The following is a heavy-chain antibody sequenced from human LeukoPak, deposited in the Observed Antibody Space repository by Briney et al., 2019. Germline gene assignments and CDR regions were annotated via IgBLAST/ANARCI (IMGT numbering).Heavy chain of an antibody. Sequence: GGSLRLSCAASGFTFSSYGMHWVRQAPGEGLEGGAVISYDGSNKYYADSVKGRFTISRDNSKNTLYLQMNSLRAEDTAVYYCAKDQGLIAVAGKDYWGQGTLVTVSS. CDR2: ISYDGSNK. CDR3: AKDQGLIAVAGKDY. V-gene: IGHV3-30*18. J-gene: IGHJ4*02. CDR1: GFTFSSYG. D-gene: IGHD6-19*01.